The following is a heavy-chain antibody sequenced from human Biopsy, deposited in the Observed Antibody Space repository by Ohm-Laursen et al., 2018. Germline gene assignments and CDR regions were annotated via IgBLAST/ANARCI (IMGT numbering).Heavy chain of an antibody. Sequence: TLSLTCTVSGGSMSSYYWTWIRQPPGKGLEWIGYIYNSGSTNYNPSLKSRVTISVAVDTSKSQFSLRLSSVTAADTARYYCARGEAGVYDALDIWGQGTMVIVSS. J-gene: IGHJ3*02. D-gene: IGHD5/OR15-5a*01. V-gene: IGHV4-59*01. CDR1: GGSMSSYY. CDR2: IYNSGST. CDR3: ARGEAGVYDALDI.